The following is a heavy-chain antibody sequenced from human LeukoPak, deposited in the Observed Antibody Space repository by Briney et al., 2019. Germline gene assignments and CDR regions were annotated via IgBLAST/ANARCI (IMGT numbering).Heavy chain of an antibody. CDR3: ARVAPDIVVVPAAIETYYYYMDV. Sequence: ASVKVSCKASGYTFTSYGISWVRQAPGQGLEWMGWISAYNGNTNYAQKLQGRVTMTTDTSTSTAYMELRSLRSDDTAVYYCARVAPDIVVVPAAIETYYYYMDVWGKGTTVTVSS. D-gene: IGHD2-2*02. CDR1: GYTFTSYG. J-gene: IGHJ6*03. V-gene: IGHV1-18*01. CDR2: ISAYNGNT.